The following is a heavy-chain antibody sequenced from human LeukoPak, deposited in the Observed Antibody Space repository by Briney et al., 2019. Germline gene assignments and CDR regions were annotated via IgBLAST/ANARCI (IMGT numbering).Heavy chain of an antibody. CDR3: TRGLSFDAFDI. Sequence: SETLSLTCTVSGDSISNYFRSWIRQPPRKGLEWMAYVHYSGSTNYNPSLKSRVTISVDTSENQFSLKVNSVTAADTAAYYCTRGLSFDAFDIWGQGTMVTVSS. CDR2: VHYSGST. CDR1: GDSISNYF. V-gene: IGHV4-59*08. J-gene: IGHJ3*02.